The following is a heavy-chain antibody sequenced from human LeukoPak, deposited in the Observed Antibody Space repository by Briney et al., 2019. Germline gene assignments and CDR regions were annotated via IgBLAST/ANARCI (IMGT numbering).Heavy chain of an antibody. CDR3: ARDEAYYDILTGYYYGMDV. J-gene: IGHJ6*02. CDR1: GFTFDDYA. D-gene: IGHD3-9*01. CDR2: ISWNSGSI. Sequence: GGSLRLSCAASGFTFDDYAMHWVRQAPGKGLEWVSGISWNSGSIGYADSVKGRFTISRDNAKNTLYLQMNSLRAEDTAVYYCARDEAYYDILTGYYYGMDVWGQGTTVTVSS. V-gene: IGHV3-9*01.